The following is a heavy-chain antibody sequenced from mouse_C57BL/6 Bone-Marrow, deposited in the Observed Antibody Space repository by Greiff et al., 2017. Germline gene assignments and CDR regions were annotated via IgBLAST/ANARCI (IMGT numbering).Heavy chain of an antibody. CDR2: ILPGSGST. CDR3: ARTFYYDYDGFAY. Sequence: QVQLKESGAELMKPGASVKLSCKATGYTFTGYWIEWVKQRPGHGLEWIGEILPGSGSTNYNEKFKGKATFTADKSSNTAYMQLSSLTTEDSAIDYCARTFYYDYDGFAYWGQGTLVTVSA. V-gene: IGHV1-9*01. J-gene: IGHJ3*01. CDR1: GYTFTGYW. D-gene: IGHD2-4*01.